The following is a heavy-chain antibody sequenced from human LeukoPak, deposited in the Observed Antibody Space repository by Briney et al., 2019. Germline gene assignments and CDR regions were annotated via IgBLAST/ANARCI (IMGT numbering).Heavy chain of an antibody. CDR2: ISGSVGTT. V-gene: IGHV3-23*01. CDR3: AKSIEGVVRGTYYYYSYMDV. J-gene: IGHJ6*03. Sequence: GGSLRLSCAASGLTFSSDGMSCVRQAPGKGLEWVAAISGSVGTTYYADSVKGRFTISRDNSKKSLYLQMSSLGADDTAVYFCAKSIEGVVRGTYYYYSYMDVWGKGTTVTVSS. D-gene: IGHD3-3*01. CDR1: GLTFSSDG.